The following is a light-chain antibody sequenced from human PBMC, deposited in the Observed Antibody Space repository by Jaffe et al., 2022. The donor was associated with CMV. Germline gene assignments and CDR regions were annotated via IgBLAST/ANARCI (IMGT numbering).Light chain of an antibody. CDR3: QQYAGSPLT. J-gene: IGKJ4*01. CDR2: GAS. V-gene: IGKV3-20*01. CDR1: LSVSSNY. Sequence: EIVLTQSPGTLSLSPGERATLSCRASLSVSSNYLAWYQQKPGQTPRLLIYGASSRATGVPDRFGGSGSGTDFTLTISRLEPEDCAVYYCQQYAGSPLTFGGGTKVEI.